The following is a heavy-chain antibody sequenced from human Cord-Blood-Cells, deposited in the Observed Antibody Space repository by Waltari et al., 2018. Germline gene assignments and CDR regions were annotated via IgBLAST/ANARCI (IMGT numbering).Heavy chain of an antibody. CDR1: GGSFSGYY. D-gene: IGHD3-10*01. CDR3: ARVQSGYFDY. V-gene: IGHV4-34*01. J-gene: IGHJ4*02. Sequence: QVQLQQWGAGLLKPSETLSLTCAVYGGSFSGYYWSWIRQPPGKGLEWIGEINHSGSTNYNLSLKSRVTISVDTSKNQFSLKLSSVTAADTAVYYCARVQSGYFDYWGQGTLVTVSS. CDR2: INHSGST.